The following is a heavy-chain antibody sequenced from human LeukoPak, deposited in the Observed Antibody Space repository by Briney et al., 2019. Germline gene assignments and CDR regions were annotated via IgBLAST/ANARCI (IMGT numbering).Heavy chain of an antibody. D-gene: IGHD2-15*01. Sequence: GGSLRLSCAASGFTFSSYSMNWVRQAPGKGLEWVSSISSSSCYIYYADSVKGRFTISRDNAKNSLYLQMNSLRAEDTAVYYCARGAGECSGGSCYVINWFDPWGQGTLVTVSS. J-gene: IGHJ5*02. CDR3: ARGAGECSGGSCYVINWFDP. CDR2: ISSSSCYI. CDR1: GFTFSSYS. V-gene: IGHV3-21*01.